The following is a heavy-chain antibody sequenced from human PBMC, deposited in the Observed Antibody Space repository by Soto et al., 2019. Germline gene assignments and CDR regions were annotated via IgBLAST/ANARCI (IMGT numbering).Heavy chain of an antibody. CDR2: ITGSGGST. V-gene: IGHV3-23*01. D-gene: IGHD2-15*01. J-gene: IGHJ6*03. Sequence: GGSLRLSCAASGFTFSNYAMSWVRQAPGKGLEWVSSITGSGGSTYYADSVKGRFSISRDNSKNTLYLQMSSLRAEDTAVYYCAKGEDCSGGGCFYYMDVWGKGITVTVSS. CDR1: GFTFSNYA. CDR3: AKGEDCSGGGCFYYMDV.